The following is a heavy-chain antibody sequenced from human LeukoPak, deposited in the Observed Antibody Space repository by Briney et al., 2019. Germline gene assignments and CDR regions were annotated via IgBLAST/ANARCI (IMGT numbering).Heavy chain of an antibody. J-gene: IGHJ3*02. V-gene: IGHV3-15*01. CDR2: FKSKTDRGTT. D-gene: IGHD2-15*01. Sequence: GGSLTLSCAPFGFTFSNAWMSWVSQAPGKGLEWVGRFKSKTDRGTTDYAAPVKGRFNISRDDSKNTLYLQMNSLNTEDTAVYYCTTEPLRIVVVVAAPYDAFDIWGQGTMVTVSS. CDR3: TTEPLRIVVVVAAPYDAFDI. CDR1: GFTFSNAW.